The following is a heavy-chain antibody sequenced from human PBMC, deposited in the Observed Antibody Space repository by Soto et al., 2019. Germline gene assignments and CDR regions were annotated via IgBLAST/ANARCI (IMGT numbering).Heavy chain of an antibody. V-gene: IGHV3-23*01. Sequence: RLSCAASGFPFSSYVMSWVRQAPGKGLEWVSGISGGGSNTFYADSVKGRFTISRDNSKNTLLLQMNSLGAEDTAVYYCAKDSNKYSSSLRGRYFDYWGQGIEVTVSS. CDR2: ISGGGSNT. D-gene: IGHD4-4*01. CDR3: AKDSNKYSSSLRGRYFDY. J-gene: IGHJ4*02. CDR1: GFPFSSYV.